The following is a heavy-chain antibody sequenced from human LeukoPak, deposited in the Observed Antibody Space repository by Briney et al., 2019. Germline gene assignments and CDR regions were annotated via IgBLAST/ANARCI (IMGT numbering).Heavy chain of an antibody. Sequence: PGRSLRLSCAASGFTFDDYAMHWVRQAPGKGLEWVSGISWNSGSIGYADSVEGRFTISRDNAKNSLYLQMSSLRVEDTAVYYCARGRGSGCWGQGTLVTVSS. D-gene: IGHD3-10*01. CDR3: ARGRGSGC. V-gene: IGHV3-9*01. J-gene: IGHJ4*02. CDR1: GFTFDDYA. CDR2: ISWNSGSI.